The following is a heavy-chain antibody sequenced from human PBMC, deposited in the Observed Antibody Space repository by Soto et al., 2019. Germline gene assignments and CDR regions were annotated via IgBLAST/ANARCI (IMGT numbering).Heavy chain of an antibody. CDR1: GYTFTSNA. CDR3: ARDLGNYYDSSGYYLGLRFDC. V-gene: IGHV1-3*01. Sequence: GASVKVSCKASGYTFTSNAIHWVRQAPGQRLEWMGWINAGNGYTKYSQKFQGRVNMTRDTSASKAYMELSSLRSEDTALYYCARDLGNYYDSSGYYLGLRFDCWG. CDR2: INAGNGYT. J-gene: IGHJ4*01. D-gene: IGHD3-22*01.